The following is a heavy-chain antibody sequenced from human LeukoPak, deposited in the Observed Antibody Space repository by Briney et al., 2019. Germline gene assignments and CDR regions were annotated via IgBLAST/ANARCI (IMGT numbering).Heavy chain of an antibody. Sequence: ASVTVSCKASGYTFTGYYMHWVRQAPGQGLEWMGWINPNSGGTNYAQKFQGRVTMTRDTSISTAYMELSSLRSDDTAVYYCARSEDIVVVPAPIFDYWGQGTLVTVSS. J-gene: IGHJ4*02. V-gene: IGHV1-2*02. CDR1: GYTFTGYY. CDR2: INPNSGGT. CDR3: ARSEDIVVVPAPIFDY. D-gene: IGHD2-2*01.